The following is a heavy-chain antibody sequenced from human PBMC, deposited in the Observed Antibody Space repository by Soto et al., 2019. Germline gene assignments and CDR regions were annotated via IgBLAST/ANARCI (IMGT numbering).Heavy chain of an antibody. CDR1: GYPFSKYG. CDR3: ATTYDSGFDP. J-gene: IGHJ5*02. V-gene: IGHV1-18*04. CDR2: IKPDNGDT. Sequence: QLQLVQSGAVVERPGASVRVSCKAYGYPFSKYGISWIRQAPGQGLEWMGWIKPDNGDTNYAQKFQGRVTMTTDTSSNTAYMALRSLRSDDTAVYYCATTYDSGFDPWGQGTLVSVSS. D-gene: IGHD5-12*01.